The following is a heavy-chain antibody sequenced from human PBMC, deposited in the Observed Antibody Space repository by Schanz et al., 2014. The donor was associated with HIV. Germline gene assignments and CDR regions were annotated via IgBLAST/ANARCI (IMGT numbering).Heavy chain of an antibody. CDR1: GFTVSNNY. D-gene: IGHD3-22*01. V-gene: IGHV3-53*01. J-gene: IGHJ4*02. Sequence: VQLVESGGGVVQPGRSLRLSCAASGFTVSNNYMSWVRQAPGKGLEWVSVIYSGGSTYYADSVKGRFTISRDNSKNTLYRQMNSLRAEDTAVYYCARVRDTSYYDSSAYYLDYWGQGTLVTVSS. CDR2: IYSGGST. CDR3: ARVRDTSYYDSSAYYLDY.